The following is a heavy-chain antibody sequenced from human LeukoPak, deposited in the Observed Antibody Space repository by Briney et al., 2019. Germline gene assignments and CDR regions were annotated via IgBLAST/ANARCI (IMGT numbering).Heavy chain of an antibody. D-gene: IGHD5-12*01. Sequence: PSETLSLTCTVSGGSISSRVYYWGWIRQPPGKGLEWIGSSYYSGSTYYNPSLKSRAYISVDTTKNQFSLRLSSVTAADTAVYYCARGVVATITDYWGQGTLVTVSS. CDR1: GGSISSRVYY. V-gene: IGHV4-39*07. J-gene: IGHJ4*02. CDR3: ARGVVATITDY. CDR2: SYYSGST.